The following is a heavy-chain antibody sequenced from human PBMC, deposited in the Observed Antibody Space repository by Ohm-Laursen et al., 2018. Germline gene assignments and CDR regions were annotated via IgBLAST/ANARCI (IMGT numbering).Heavy chain of an antibody. CDR2: IWHDGSRK. CDR1: GLIFSDYG. CDR3: ARDISSYYFDY. J-gene: IGHJ4*02. Sequence: SLRLSCTASGLIFSDYGMHWVRQAPGKGLEWVAVIWHDGSRKFHADSVKGRFTISRDNSKNTLYLQMNSLRAEDTAVYCCARDISSYYFDYWGQGTLVTVSS. D-gene: IGHD6-6*01. V-gene: IGHV3-33*01.